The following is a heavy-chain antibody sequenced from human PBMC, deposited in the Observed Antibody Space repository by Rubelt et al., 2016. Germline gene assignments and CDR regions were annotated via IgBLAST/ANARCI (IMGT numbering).Heavy chain of an antibody. CDR2: IDPRSSKT. D-gene: IGHD3-10*01. CDR1: GDQFNLYW. J-gene: IGHJ6*02. Sequence: EVQLVQSGGEVKRPGESLRISCQGSGDQFNLYWITWVRQMPGKGLEWMGRIDPRSSKTYYGPSFQGLVTISVDKSISTVYLQWDSLKASDTATYDCTRDGSGTFHFGMDVWGQGTTVIVSS. CDR3: TRDGSGTFHFGMDV. V-gene: IGHV5-10-1*03.